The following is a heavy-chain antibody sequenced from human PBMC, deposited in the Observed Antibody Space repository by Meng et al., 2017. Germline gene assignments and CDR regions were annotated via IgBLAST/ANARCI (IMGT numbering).Heavy chain of an antibody. J-gene: IGHJ4*02. CDR1: GGSISSSNW. Sequence: FQRQESAPGLVKLSGTLPLSCAVSGGSISSSNWWSWVRQPPGKGLEWIGEIYHSGSTNYNPSLKSRVTISVDKSKNQFSLKLSSVTAADTAVYYCARDRGAVAGTNFDYWGQGTLVPSPQ. D-gene: IGHD6-19*01. CDR2: IYHSGST. V-gene: IGHV4-4*02. CDR3: ARDRGAVAGTNFDY.